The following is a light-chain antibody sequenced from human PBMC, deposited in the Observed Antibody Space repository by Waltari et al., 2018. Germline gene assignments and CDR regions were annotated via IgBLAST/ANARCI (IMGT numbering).Light chain of an antibody. CDR2: GAS. CDR1: QSVGGP. V-gene: IGKV3-20*01. Sequence: IVLTQSPGTLSLSPGARATLSCRASQSVGGPLAWYQQKPGQAPRLLMYGASIRAPGTPDRFSGTGSGTDFSLTISRLEPEDFAVYYCQHYVRLPATFGQGTKVEIK. CDR3: QHYVRLPAT. J-gene: IGKJ1*01.